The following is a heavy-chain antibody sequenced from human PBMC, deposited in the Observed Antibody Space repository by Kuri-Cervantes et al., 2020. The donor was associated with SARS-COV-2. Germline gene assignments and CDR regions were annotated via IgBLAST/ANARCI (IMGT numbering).Heavy chain of an antibody. CDR2: ISSDGKNK. J-gene: IGHJ4*02. CDR3: AKDRGGVHDF. CDR1: GFNFSSTD. D-gene: IGHD2-21*01. Sequence: GGSLRLSCVASGFNFSSTDMHWVRQAPGKGLEWVTFISSDGKNKKCMASGKGRFTISRDNSQNTLHLQMKSLRDEDTTIYYCAKDRGGVHDFWGQGTLVTVSS. V-gene: IGHV3-30*18.